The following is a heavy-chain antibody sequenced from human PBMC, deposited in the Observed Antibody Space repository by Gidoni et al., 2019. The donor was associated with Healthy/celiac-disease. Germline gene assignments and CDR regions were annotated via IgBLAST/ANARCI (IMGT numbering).Heavy chain of an antibody. V-gene: IGHV3-23*01. Sequence: EVQLLESGGGLVQPGGSLRLSSAASGFPFTRYAMSWVRQAPGKGLEWVSAISGSGGSTYYADSVKGRFTISRDNSKNTLYLQMNSLRAEDTAVYYCASEPGGSGYDFPLDYWGQGTLVTVSS. J-gene: IGHJ4*02. CDR2: ISGSGGST. D-gene: IGHD5-12*01. CDR3: ASEPGGSGYDFPLDY. CDR1: GFPFTRYA.